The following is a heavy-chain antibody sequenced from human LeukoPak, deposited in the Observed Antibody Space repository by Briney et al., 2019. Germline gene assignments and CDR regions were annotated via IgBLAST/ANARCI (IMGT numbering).Heavy chain of an antibody. D-gene: IGHD3-10*01. J-gene: IGHJ4*02. CDR3: ARARRGYYGSGRTFDY. CDR2: INHSGST. V-gene: IGHV4-34*01. Sequence: SETLSLTCAVYGGSFSGYYWSWIRQPPGNGLKWIGEINHSGSTNYNPSLKSRVTISVDTSKNQFSLQLSSVTAADTAVYYCARARRGYYGSGRTFDYWGKGTLVTVSS. CDR1: GGSFSGYY.